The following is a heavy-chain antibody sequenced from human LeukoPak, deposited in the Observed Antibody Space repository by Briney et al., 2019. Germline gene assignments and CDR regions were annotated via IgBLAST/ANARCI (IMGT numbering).Heavy chain of an antibody. D-gene: IGHD2-15*01. J-gene: IGHJ6*03. CDR2: SGRGGST. Sequence: GGSLRLSCAASGFTFSSYAMSWVRQAPGKGLEWVSGSGRGGSTYYADSVKGRFTISRDNAKNSLYLQMNSLRAEDTAVYYCARVGRYCSGGSCYSSSYYYYYMDVWGKGTTVTVSS. V-gene: IGHV3-23*01. CDR1: GFTFSSYA. CDR3: ARVGRYCSGGSCYSSSYYYYYMDV.